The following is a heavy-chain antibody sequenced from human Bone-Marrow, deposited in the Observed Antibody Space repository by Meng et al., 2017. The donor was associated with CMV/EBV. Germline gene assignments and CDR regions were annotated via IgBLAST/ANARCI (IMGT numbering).Heavy chain of an antibody. Sequence: GESLKISCAASGFTFSSYAMHWVRQAPGKGLEWVAVISYDGSNKYYADSVKGRFTISRDNAKNSLYLQMNSLRAEDTAVYYCAREGIAARPYYYYGMDVWAQGTTVTFSS. D-gene: IGHD6-6*01. J-gene: IGHJ6*02. V-gene: IGHV3-30*04. CDR2: ISYDGSNK. CDR3: AREGIAARPYYYYGMDV. CDR1: GFTFSSYA.